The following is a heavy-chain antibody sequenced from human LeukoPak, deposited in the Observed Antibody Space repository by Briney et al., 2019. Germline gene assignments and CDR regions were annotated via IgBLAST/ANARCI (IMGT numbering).Heavy chain of an antibody. D-gene: IGHD3-9*01. CDR2: ISGSGGST. CDR3: ATTYTTLLNDYDILTGSFDY. V-gene: IGHV3-23*01. CDR1: RFTFSSYA. J-gene: IGHJ4*02. Sequence: GGSLRLSCAASRFTFSSYAMSWVRQAPGKGLEWVSAISGSGGSTYYADSVKGRFTISRDNSKNTLYLQMNSLRAEDTAVYYCATTYTTLLNDYDILTGSFDYWGQGTLVTVSS.